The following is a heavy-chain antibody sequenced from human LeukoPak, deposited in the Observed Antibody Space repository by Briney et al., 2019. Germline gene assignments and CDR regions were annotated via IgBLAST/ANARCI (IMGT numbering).Heavy chain of an antibody. J-gene: IGHJ3*02. D-gene: IGHD6-19*01. CDR1: GDSVSSNSAA. Sequence: SQTLSLTCAISGDSVSSNSAAWNWIRQSPSRGLEWLGRTYYRSKWYNDYAVSVKSRITINPDTSKNQFSLQLNSVTPEDTAVYYCARGGLGSLFRPIIAVAGSFGAFDIWGQGTMVTVSS. CDR3: ARGGLGSLFRPIIAVAGSFGAFDI. CDR2: TYYRSKWYN. V-gene: IGHV6-1*01.